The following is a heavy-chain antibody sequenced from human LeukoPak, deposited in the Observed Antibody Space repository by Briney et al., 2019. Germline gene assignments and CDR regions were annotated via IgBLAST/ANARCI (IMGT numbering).Heavy chain of an antibody. CDR2: INSKTGET. CDR1: GYIFISYY. V-gene: IGHV1-2*02. CDR3: AREGGLLAAPAIGD. D-gene: IGHD6-13*01. Sequence: XSVKVSCKTSGYIFISYYIYWVRQAPGQGLEWVGWINSKTGETKYAQKFQGRLTMNRDTARSTVYMDLRRLRYDGTAMYYCAREGGLLAAPAIGDWGQGTLVTVSS. J-gene: IGHJ4*02.